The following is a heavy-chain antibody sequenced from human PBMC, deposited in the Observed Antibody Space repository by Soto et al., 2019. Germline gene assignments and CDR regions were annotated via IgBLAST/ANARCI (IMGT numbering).Heavy chain of an antibody. CDR1: GGTLSSET. CDR2: IIPLLGIG. J-gene: IGHJ6*03. Sequence: QVQLVQSGPEVKKSGSSVKVSCKVSGGTLSSETISWLRQAPGQGLEWMGRIIPLLGIGNYAQKFQGRVTXXXXXXXXXXXXXXXXXXXXXXXXXXXXREEGYYNMGTFPVYYMDVWGNGTTVTVXS. V-gene: IGHV1-69*02. D-gene: IGHD3-9*01. CDR3: XREEGYYNMGTFPVYYMDV.